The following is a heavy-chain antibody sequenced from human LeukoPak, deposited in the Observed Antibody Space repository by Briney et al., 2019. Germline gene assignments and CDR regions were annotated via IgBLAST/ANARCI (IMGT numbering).Heavy chain of an antibody. CDR2: ISGSGGST. J-gene: IGHJ4*02. V-gene: IGHV3-23*01. Sequence: QAGGSLRLSCAASGFTFSSYAMSWVRQAPGKGLEWVSAISGSGGSTYYADSVEGRFTISRDNAKNSLYLQMNSLRAEDTALYYCAKDKAVAGINYFDYWGQGTLVTVSS. CDR3: AKDKAVAGINYFDY. D-gene: IGHD6-19*01. CDR1: GFTFSSYA.